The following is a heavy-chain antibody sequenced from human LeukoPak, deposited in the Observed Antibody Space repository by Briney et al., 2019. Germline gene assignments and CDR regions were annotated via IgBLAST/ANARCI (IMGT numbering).Heavy chain of an antibody. D-gene: IGHD4-17*01. Sequence: SQTLSLTCTVSGGSISSGGYYWSWIRQHPVRGLEWIGYIYYSGSTYYNPSLKSRVTISVDTSKNQFSLKLSSVTAADTAVYYCARDLVSGYGDYALRGMAFAIWGQGTMVTVSS. J-gene: IGHJ3*02. CDR1: GGSISSGGYY. CDR3: ARDLVSGYGDYALRGMAFAI. CDR2: IYYSGST. V-gene: IGHV4-31*03.